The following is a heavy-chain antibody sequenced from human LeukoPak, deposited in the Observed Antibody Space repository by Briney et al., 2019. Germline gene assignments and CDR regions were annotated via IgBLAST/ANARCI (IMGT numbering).Heavy chain of an antibody. D-gene: IGHD6-19*01. Sequence: GGSLRLSFLASVLAFSCYPWTGVGPARGRGLDGVSLISGTGVNTHNPDTVKGRFTISRDSSKTTLYLQMDSLSVENTALYYCAKAVALYIDAFDIWGQGTMVTVSS. CDR3: AKAVALYIDAFDI. V-gene: IGHV3-23*01. CDR1: VLAFSCYP. CDR2: ISGTGVNT. J-gene: IGHJ3*02.